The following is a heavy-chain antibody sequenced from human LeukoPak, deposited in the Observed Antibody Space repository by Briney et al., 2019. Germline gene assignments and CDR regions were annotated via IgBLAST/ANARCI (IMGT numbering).Heavy chain of an antibody. CDR2: IKSRSDGETT. J-gene: IGHJ4*02. Sequence: GGSLRLSCAASGFAFTCAWMNWVRQAPGKGLEWVGRIKSRSDGETTDYAAPVKGRFTISRDDSENTLYLQMNSLRTEDSAVYYCTTADPGDYGDYWGQGTLVTVSS. D-gene: IGHD7-27*01. CDR3: TTADPGDYGDY. V-gene: IGHV3-15*01. CDR1: GFAFTCAW.